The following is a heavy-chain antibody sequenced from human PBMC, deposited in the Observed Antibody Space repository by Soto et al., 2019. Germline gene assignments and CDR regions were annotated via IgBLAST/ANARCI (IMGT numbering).Heavy chain of an antibody. V-gene: IGHV1-69*06. CDR2: IVPIFGST. CDR3: ASREKVDAFDV. J-gene: IGHJ3*01. D-gene: IGHD1-26*01. CDR1: GGSFSSYD. Sequence: QVQLVQSGAEVKKPGSSMKVSCKASGGSFSSYDIAWVRQASGQGLEWMGGIVPIFGSTNYAQRFRGRVTITPDKFTNTVYMELTSVTSEDTAVYYCASREKVDAFDVWGQGTRVTVSS.